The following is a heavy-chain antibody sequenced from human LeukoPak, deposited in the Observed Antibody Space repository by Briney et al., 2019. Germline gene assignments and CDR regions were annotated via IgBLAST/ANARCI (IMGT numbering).Heavy chain of an antibody. CDR1: GFTFSDAW. CDR2: IKSKVHGGTQ. J-gene: IGHJ4*02. Sequence: GGSLRLSCAASGFTFSDAWMNWLRQAPGKGLEWVGRIKSKVHGGTQEYAAPVKGRFTISRDDSENTLHLQMSSLTTEDTAVYYCATDRDSTHLNYWDQGTLVTVSS. V-gene: IGHV3-15*01. D-gene: IGHD5-24*01. CDR3: ATDRDSTHLNY.